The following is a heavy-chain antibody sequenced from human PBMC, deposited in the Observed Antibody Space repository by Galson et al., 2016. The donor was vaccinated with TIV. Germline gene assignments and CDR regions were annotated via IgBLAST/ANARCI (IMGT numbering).Heavy chain of an antibody. V-gene: IGHV1-18*01. J-gene: IGHJ6*02. CDR2: INTYNGDT. CDR3: ARDVSHGLDV. Sequence: SVKVSCKASGYIFTSEGISWVRQAPGQGLEWMGWINTYNGDTNYTQKLQGRVTMATDTSTSTAYMELRSLRSDDTAVYYCARDVSHGLDVWGRGTTVTVSS. CDR1: GYIFTSEG.